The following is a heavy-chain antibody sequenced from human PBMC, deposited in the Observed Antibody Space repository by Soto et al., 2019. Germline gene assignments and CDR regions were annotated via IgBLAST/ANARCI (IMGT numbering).Heavy chain of an antibody. Sequence: QVQLVESGGGLVKPGGSLRLSCAASGFIFNDYYMSWIRQAPGKGLEWVSYISTTSTYTNYADSVKGRFTISRDNAKNSLYLQMNSLRAEDTAMYYCARDRRGFDPWGQGILVTVSS. CDR3: ARDRRGFDP. CDR2: ISTTSTYT. V-gene: IGHV3-11*05. J-gene: IGHJ5*02. CDR1: GFIFNDYY.